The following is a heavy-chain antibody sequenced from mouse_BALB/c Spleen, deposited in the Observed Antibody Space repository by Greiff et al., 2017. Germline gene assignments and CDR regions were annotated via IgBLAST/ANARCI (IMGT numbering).Heavy chain of an antibody. V-gene: IGHV3-2*02. Sequence: EVKLQESGPGLVTPSQSLSLTCTVTGYSITSDYAWTWIRQFPGNKLEWMGYISYSGSTSYNPSLKSRISITRDTSKNQFFLQLNSVTTEDTATYYCARALWGNYLDYWGQGTTRT. CDR2: ISYSGST. CDR3: ARALWGNYLDY. CDR1: GYSITSDYA. J-gene: IGHJ2*01. D-gene: IGHD1-1*02.